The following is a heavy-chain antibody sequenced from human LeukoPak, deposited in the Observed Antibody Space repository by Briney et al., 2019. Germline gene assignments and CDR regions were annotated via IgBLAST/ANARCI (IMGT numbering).Heavy chain of an antibody. J-gene: IGHJ4*02. D-gene: IGHD1-26*01. Sequence: ASVKVSCKASGYTFTSYDINWVRQATGQGLEWMGWMNPNSGNTGYAQKFQGRVTMTRDMSTSTVYMELSSLRSEDTAVYYCARDLGSYEYNYWGQGTLVTVSS. CDR1: GYTFTSYD. CDR2: MNPNSGNT. V-gene: IGHV1-8*01. CDR3: ARDLGSYEYNY.